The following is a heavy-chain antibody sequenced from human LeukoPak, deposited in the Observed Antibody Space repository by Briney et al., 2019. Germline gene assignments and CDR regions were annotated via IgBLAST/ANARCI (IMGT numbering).Heavy chain of an antibody. CDR3: ARQNLRFLEWLPTHYYYYYMDV. V-gene: IGHV4-39*01. Sequence: SQTLSLTCTVSGGSISSSSYYWGWIRQPPGKGLEWIGSIYYSGSTYYNPSLKSRVTISVDTSKNQFSLKLSSVTAADTAVYYCARQNLRFLEWLPTHYYYYYMDVWGKGTTVTVSS. CDR2: IYYSGST. D-gene: IGHD3-3*01. CDR1: GGSISSSSYY. J-gene: IGHJ6*03.